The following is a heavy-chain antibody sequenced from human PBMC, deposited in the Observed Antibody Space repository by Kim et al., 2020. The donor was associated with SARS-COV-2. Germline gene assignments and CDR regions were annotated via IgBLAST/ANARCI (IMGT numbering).Heavy chain of an antibody. V-gene: IGHV4-59*13. Sequence: SETLSLTCTVSGGSISSYYWSWIRQPPGKGLEWIGYIYYSGSTNYNPSLKSRVTISVDTSKNQFSLKLSSVTAADTAVYYCARGPPNYYDLGALDYWGQGTLVTVSS. D-gene: IGHD3-10*01. CDR3: ARGPPNYYDLGALDY. CDR1: GGSISSYY. CDR2: IYYSGST. J-gene: IGHJ4*02.